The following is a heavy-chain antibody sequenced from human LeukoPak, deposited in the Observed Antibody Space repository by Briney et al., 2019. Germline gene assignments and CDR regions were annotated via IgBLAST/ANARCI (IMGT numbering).Heavy chain of an antibody. D-gene: IGHD3-3*01. Sequence: GASVKVSCKASGYTFTSYDINWVRQATGQGLEWMGWMNPNSGNTGYAQKFQGRVTITRNTSISTAYMELSSLRSEDTAVYYCARGSRTFITIFGVVIRGNDYYYYMDVWSKGTTVTVSS. CDR3: ARGSRTFITIFGVVIRGNDYYYYMDV. J-gene: IGHJ6*03. CDR2: MNPNSGNT. V-gene: IGHV1-8*03. CDR1: GYTFTSYD.